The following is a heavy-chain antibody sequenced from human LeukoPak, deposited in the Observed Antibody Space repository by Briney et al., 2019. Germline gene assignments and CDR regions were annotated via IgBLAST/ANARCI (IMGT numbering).Heavy chain of an antibody. V-gene: IGHV4-59*01. CDR3: ARDRGVVPDAFDI. CDR2: VYNSGIT. D-gene: IGHD3-10*01. CDR1: GGPISSFF. Sequence: SETLSLTCTVSGGPISSFFWSWVRQPPRKGLEWSGYVYNSGITKYNSSLMSRVTITVDTSKNQYPLNLSSVTAADTAVYFCARDRGVVPDAFDIWGQGTVVTVSS. J-gene: IGHJ3*02.